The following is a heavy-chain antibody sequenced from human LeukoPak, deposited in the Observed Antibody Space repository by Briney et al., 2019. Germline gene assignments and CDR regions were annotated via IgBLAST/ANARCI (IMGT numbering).Heavy chain of an antibody. CDR2: ISGNGGST. CDR3: VKAQYDFWSGLDY. Sequence: GGSLRLSCSASGFTFSRYPTHWVRQAPGKGPEYVSAISGNGGSTYYADSVKGRFTISRDNSKNTLYLQMSSLRTEDTAIYYCVKAQYDFWSGLDYWGQGTLVTVSS. CDR1: GFTFSRYP. J-gene: IGHJ4*02. D-gene: IGHD3-3*01. V-gene: IGHV3-64D*09.